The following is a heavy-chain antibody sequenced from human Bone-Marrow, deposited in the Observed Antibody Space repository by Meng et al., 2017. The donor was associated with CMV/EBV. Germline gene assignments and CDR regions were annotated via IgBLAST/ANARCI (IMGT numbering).Heavy chain of an antibody. D-gene: IGHD3-10*01. Sequence: GESLKISCAASGFTFSTYAMSWVRQAPGKGLEWVAFVRYDGGDKFYADSVKGRFTISRDNSKNTLYLQMNSLRAEDTAVYYCASLRYGSGSHSPYYFDHWGQGTLVTVSS. CDR1: GFTFSTYA. CDR2: VRYDGGDK. V-gene: IGHV3-30*02. CDR3: ASLRYGSGSHSPYYFDH. J-gene: IGHJ4*02.